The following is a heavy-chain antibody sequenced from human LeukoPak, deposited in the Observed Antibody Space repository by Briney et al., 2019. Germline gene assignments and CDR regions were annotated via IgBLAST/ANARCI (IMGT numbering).Heavy chain of an antibody. J-gene: IGHJ3*02. D-gene: IGHD3-10*01. V-gene: IGHV3-11*06. CDR1: GFTFSDYY. Sequence: GGSLRLSCAASGFTFSDYYMSWIRQAPGKGLEWVSYISSSSSYTNYADSVKGRFTISRDNAKNSLYLQMNSLRAEDTAVYYCAREMVRGVIITLWGFFDFHDAFDIWGQGTMVTVSS. CDR2: ISSSSSYT. CDR3: AREMVRGVIITLWGFFDFHDAFDI.